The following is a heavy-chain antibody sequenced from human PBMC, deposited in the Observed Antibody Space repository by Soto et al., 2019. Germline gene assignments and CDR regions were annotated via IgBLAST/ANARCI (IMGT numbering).Heavy chain of an antibody. CDR1: GYTFTSYG. D-gene: IGHD3-16*02. CDR2: ISGYNGDT. V-gene: IGHV1-18*01. CDR3: AREGSYHDFDY. J-gene: IGHJ4*02. Sequence: QVQLVQSGAEVKKPGASVKVSCKASGYTFTSYGITWVRQAPGQGLEWMGWISGYNGDTNYAQKFQGRVTMTTDTSTSTAYVELMTLRSDDTAVYYCAREGSYHDFDYWGQGNRVTVSS.